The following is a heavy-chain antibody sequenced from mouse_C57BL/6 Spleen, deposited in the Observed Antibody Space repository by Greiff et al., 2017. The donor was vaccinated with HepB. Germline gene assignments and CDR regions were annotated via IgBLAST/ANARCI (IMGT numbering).Heavy chain of an antibody. J-gene: IGHJ4*01. CDR3: ARGAPYYAMDY. Sequence: QVQLQQPGAELVKPGASVKLSCKASGYTFTSYWMHWVKQRPGQGLEWIGMIHPNSGSTNYNEKFKSKATLTVDKSSSTANMQPSSLTSEDAAVYYCARGAPYYAMDYWGQGTSVTVSS. CDR2: IHPNSGST. V-gene: IGHV1-64*01. CDR1: GYTFTSYW.